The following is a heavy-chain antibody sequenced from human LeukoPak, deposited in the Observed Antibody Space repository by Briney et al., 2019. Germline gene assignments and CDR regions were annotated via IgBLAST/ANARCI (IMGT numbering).Heavy chain of an antibody. CDR1: GFTFSSYW. V-gene: IGHV3-74*01. Sequence: GGSLRLSCAASGFTFSSYWIHWVRQAPGKGLVWVSRINSDGSSTSYADSVKGRFTISRDNAKNTLYLQMNSLRAEDTAVYYCAREGYYYDSSGYNEAIVDWGQGTLVTVSS. J-gene: IGHJ4*02. CDR2: INSDGSST. D-gene: IGHD3-22*01. CDR3: AREGYYYDSSGYNEAIVD.